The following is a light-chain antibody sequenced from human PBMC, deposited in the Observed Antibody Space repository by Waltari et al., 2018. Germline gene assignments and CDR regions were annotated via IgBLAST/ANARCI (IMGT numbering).Light chain of an antibody. Sequence: EIVMTQSPATLSVSPGERATPSCRASQSVGSKLALYQQKPGQGPRLLIYGASTRATGIAARFSGSGSGTEFTLTISSLQSEDFAVYYCQQYNNWPRTFGQGTKLEIK. CDR3: QQYNNWPRT. CDR1: QSVGSK. J-gene: IGKJ2*01. V-gene: IGKV3-15*01. CDR2: GAS.